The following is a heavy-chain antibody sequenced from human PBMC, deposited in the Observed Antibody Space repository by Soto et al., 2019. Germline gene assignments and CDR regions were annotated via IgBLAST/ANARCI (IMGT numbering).Heavy chain of an antibody. V-gene: IGHV4-39*01. CDR2: IYYSGST. CDR3: ARTGTTTPARYYYYYGMDV. Sequence: SETLSLTCTVSGGSISSSSYYWGWIRQPPGKGLEWIGSIYYSGSTYYNPSLKSRVTISVDTSKDQFSLKLSSVTAADTAVYYCARTGTTTPARYYYYYGMDVWGQGTTVTVSS. CDR1: GGSISSSSYY. D-gene: IGHD1-7*01. J-gene: IGHJ6*02.